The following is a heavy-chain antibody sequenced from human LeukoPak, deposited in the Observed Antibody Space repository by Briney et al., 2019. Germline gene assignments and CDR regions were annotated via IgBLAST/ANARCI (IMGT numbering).Heavy chain of an antibody. CDR2: ISGSGGST. CDR3: AKDPGIQLWPYYFDY. Sequence: GGSLRLSCAASGFTFSSYAMSWVRQAPAKGLEWVSTISGSGGSTYYADSVKGRFTISRDNSKNTLYLQMNSLRAEDTAVYYCAKDPGIQLWPYYFDYWGQGTLVTVSS. CDR1: GFTFSSYA. D-gene: IGHD5-18*01. V-gene: IGHV3-23*01. J-gene: IGHJ4*02.